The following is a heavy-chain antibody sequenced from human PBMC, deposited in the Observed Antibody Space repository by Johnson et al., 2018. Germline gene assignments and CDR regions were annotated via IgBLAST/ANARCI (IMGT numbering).Heavy chain of an antibody. CDR2: IIPIFGTA. CDR1: GGTFSSYA. Sequence: QVQLVQSGAEVKKPGSSVKVSCKASGGTFSSYAISWVRQAPGQGLEWMGGIIPIFGTANYAQKFQGRVTITADESTSTAYMELSSLRSEDAAVYYCARERFTFGGVFVMVAFDIWGQGTMVTVSS. D-gene: IGHD3-16*02. J-gene: IGHJ3*02. V-gene: IGHV1-69*01. CDR3: ARERFTFGGVFVMVAFDI.